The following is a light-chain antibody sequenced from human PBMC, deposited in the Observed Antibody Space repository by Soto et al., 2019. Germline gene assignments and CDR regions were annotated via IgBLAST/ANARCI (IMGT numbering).Light chain of an antibody. CDR3: QQYNNWWT. V-gene: IGKV3-15*01. J-gene: IGKJ1*01. CDR1: QSGSNN. Sequence: EIVMTQSAATLSVSPGERATLSCRASQSGSNNLAWYQKKPGQAPRLLIYGAFTRATGIPARFSGSGSGKEFTLTISSLQSEDFAFYYCQQYNNWWTFGQVTRVDIK. CDR2: GAF.